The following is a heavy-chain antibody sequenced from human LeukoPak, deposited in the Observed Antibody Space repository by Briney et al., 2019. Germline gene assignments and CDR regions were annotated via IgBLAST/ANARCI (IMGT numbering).Heavy chain of an antibody. J-gene: IGHJ1*01. CDR2: INPNSGGT. V-gene: IGHV1-2*02. CDR3: ARVLGSYYHESYFQH. Sequence: PSVTVSCKASGYTFTGYYMHWVRQAPGQGLEWMGWINPNSGGTNYAQKFQGRVTMTRDTSISTAYMELSRLRSDDTAVYYCARVLGSYYHESYFQHWGQGTLVTVSS. CDR1: GYTFTGYY. D-gene: IGHD1-26*01.